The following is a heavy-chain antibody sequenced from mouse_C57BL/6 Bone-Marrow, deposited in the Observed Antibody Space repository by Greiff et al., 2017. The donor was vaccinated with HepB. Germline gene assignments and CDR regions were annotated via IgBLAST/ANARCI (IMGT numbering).Heavy chain of an antibody. V-gene: IGHV5-6*01. Sequence: EVKVVESGGDLVKPGGSLKLSCAASGFTFSSYGMSWVRQTPDKRLEWVATISSGGSYTYYPDSVKGRFTISRDNAKNTLYLQMSSLKSEDTAMYYCARPNITTVVSYWGQGTLVTVSA. CDR2: ISSGGSYT. CDR3: ARPNITTVVSY. CDR1: GFTFSSYG. J-gene: IGHJ3*01. D-gene: IGHD1-1*01.